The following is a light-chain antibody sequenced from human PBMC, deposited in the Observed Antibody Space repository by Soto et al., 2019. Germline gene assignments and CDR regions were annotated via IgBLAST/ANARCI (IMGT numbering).Light chain of an antibody. Sequence: QSALTQPASVSGSPGQSITISCTGTSSDVGSYNLVSWYQQHPGKAPKVMIYEGSKRPSGVSNRFSGSKSGNTASLTISGLQAEDEADYSCCSYAGSSTSYVFGSGTKLTVL. CDR3: CSYAGSSTSYV. V-gene: IGLV2-23*01. J-gene: IGLJ1*01. CDR1: SSDVGSYNL. CDR2: EGS.